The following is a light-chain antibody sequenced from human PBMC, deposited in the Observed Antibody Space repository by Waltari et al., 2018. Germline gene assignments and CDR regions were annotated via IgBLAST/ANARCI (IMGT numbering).Light chain of an antibody. CDR1: QSISRY. CDR3: QQNFSPSWT. CDR2: AAS. J-gene: IGKJ1*01. Sequence: DFQMTQSPSSLSAFVGDRVTITCRASQSISRYLNWYQHIPGKAPRLLIYAASNLQSGVPSRFSGSGSGTDFTLTINSLQPEDCATYYCQQNFSPSWTFGQGTKVEIK. V-gene: IGKV1-39*01.